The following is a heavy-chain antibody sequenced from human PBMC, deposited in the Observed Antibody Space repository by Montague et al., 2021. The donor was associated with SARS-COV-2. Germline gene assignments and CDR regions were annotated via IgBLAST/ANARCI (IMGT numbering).Heavy chain of an antibody. CDR1: GGSISSSSYY. D-gene: IGHD3-22*01. V-gene: IGHV4-39*01. CDR2: IYYSGST. Sequence: SETLSLTCTVSGGSISSSSYYWGWIRQPPGKGLEWIGSIYYSGSTYYNPSLKSRVTISVDTSKNQFSLKLSSVTAADTAVYYCARYYFDSSGYTEDDGFDMWGQGTMVTVSS. J-gene: IGHJ3*02. CDR3: ARYYFDSSGYTEDDGFDM.